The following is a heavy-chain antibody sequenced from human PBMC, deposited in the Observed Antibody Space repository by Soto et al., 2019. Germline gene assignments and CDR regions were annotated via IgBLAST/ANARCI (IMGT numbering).Heavy chain of an antibody. CDR3: AGGRYGDY. Sequence: QVHLVQSGAEVKKPGASVKVSCKASGYTFTSYGITWVRQAPGQGLEWMGWISAHTGNTDYAQKHQGRVIVTRDTSTSTAYMELRSLRSDDTAVYYCAGGRYGDYWGQGALVTVSS. D-gene: IGHD1-1*01. J-gene: IGHJ4*02. CDR1: GYTFTSYG. V-gene: IGHV1-18*01. CDR2: ISAHTGNT.